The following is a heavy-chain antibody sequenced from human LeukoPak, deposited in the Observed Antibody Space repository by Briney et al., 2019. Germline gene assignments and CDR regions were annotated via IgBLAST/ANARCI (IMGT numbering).Heavy chain of an antibody. J-gene: IGHJ3*02. D-gene: IGHD4-17*01. CDR1: GFTFSSYG. CDR2: ISYDGSNK. CDR3: AKSDYGDPQDAFDI. V-gene: IGHV3-30*18. Sequence: GGSLSLSCAASGFTFSSYGMHWVRQAPGKGLEWVAVISYDGSNKYYADSVKGRFTISRDNSKNTLYLQMNSLRAEDTAVYYCAKSDYGDPQDAFDIWGQGTMVTVSS.